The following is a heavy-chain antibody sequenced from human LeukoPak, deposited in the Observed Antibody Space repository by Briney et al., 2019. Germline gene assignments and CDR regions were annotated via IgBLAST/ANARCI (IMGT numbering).Heavy chain of an antibody. D-gene: IGHD3-10*01. V-gene: IGHV6-1*01. J-gene: IGHJ4*02. CDR2: SYYRSKWYN. Sequence: SQTLSLTRAISGDSVFSNSAAWDWIRQSPSRGLEWLGRSYYRSKWYNDDAVSVKSRITIHPGTSKNQFSLQLNSVAPEDTAVYYCARSGTRFDYWGQGTLVTVSS. CDR3: ARSGTRFDY. CDR1: GDSVFSNSAA.